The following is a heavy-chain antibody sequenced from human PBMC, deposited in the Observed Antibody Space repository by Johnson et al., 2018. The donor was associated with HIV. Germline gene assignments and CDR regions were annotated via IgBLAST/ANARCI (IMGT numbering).Heavy chain of an antibody. V-gene: IGHV3-20*04. CDR2: IYWTGGRT. CDR1: GFSFDDYD. D-gene: IGHD3-22*01. Sequence: VQLVESGGGVVRPGGSLRLSCAASGFSFDDYDMSWVRQAPGKGLEWVSGIYWTGGRTSYADSVKGRFTISRDHAKNSLYLQMNNVRAEDTALYFWARASNYYDSFGYYRRGGGSDIWGQGTMVTVSS. CDR3: ARASNYYDSFGYYRRGGGSDI. J-gene: IGHJ3*02.